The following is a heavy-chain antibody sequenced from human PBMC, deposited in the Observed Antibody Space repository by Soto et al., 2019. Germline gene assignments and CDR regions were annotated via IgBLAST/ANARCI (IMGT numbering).Heavy chain of an antibody. V-gene: IGHV3-7*01. CDR1: GFTFSSYW. CDR2: VRRDGSQK. J-gene: IGHJ4*02. CDR3: VGDGSSGWCFDS. D-gene: IGHD6-19*01. Sequence: GGSLRLSCEASGFTFSSYWMSWVRQAPGKGLEWVANVRRDGSQKFLVDSVKGRFTISRDNAKNSMYLQMNSLSAEDTAVYYCVGDGSSGWCFDSWGQGTRVTASS.